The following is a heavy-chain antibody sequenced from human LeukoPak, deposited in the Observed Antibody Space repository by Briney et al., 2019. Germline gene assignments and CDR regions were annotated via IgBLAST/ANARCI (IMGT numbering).Heavy chain of an antibody. J-gene: IGHJ4*02. CDR2: INPNSGGT. Sequence: GASVKVSCKASGYTFTGYYMHWVRQAPGQGLEWMGWINPNSGGTNYAQKFQGRVTMTRDTSISTAYMELSRLRSDDTAVYYCARVGSGYREDFDYWGQGTLVTVSS. CDR1: GYTFTGYY. D-gene: IGHD3-22*01. V-gene: IGHV1-2*02. CDR3: ARVGSGYREDFDY.